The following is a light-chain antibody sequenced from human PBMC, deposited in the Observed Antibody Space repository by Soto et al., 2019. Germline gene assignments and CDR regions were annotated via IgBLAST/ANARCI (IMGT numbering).Light chain of an antibody. CDR2: KAS. Sequence: DIQMTQSPSTLSASVGDRVTITCRASQSISTWLAWYQQKPGKAPKVLIYKASSLRNGVPSRFSGSGSGTEFTLTIYSLQPDDFASYYCQQYNGYPHTFGQGTKLEIK. V-gene: IGKV1-5*03. J-gene: IGKJ2*01. CDR3: QQYNGYPHT. CDR1: QSISTW.